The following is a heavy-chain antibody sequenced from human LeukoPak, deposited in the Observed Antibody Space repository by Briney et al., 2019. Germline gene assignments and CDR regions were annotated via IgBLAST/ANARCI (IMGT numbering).Heavy chain of an antibody. Sequence: ASVKVSCKASGYTFTGYYKHWVRQAPGQGLEWMGWINSKNGDTNYAQKFQDRVIMTRDTSISTAYMELSRLRPDDTAVYYCARDRGIAVANVDFDYWGQGTLVTVSS. CDR3: ARDRGIAVANVDFDY. J-gene: IGHJ4*02. CDR1: GYTFTGYY. D-gene: IGHD6-19*01. V-gene: IGHV1-2*02. CDR2: INSKNGDT.